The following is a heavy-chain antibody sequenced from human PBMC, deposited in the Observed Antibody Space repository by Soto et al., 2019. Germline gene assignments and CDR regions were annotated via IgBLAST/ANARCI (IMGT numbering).Heavy chain of an antibody. J-gene: IGHJ4*02. CDR1: GFTFSSYS. CDR3: ARGGSLSALYDYIWGRPYYFDY. D-gene: IGHD3-16*01. CDR2: ISSSSSYI. Sequence: EVQLVESGGGLVKPGGSLRLSCAASGFTFSSYSMNWVRQAPGKGLEWVSSISSSSSYIYYADSVKGRFTISRDNAKNSLYLQMNSLRAEDTAVYYCARGGSLSALYDYIWGRPYYFDYWGQGTLVTVSS. V-gene: IGHV3-21*01.